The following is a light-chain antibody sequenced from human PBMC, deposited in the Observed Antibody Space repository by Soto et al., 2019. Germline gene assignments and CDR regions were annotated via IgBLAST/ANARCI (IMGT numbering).Light chain of an antibody. CDR3: QQYGSSGT. V-gene: IGKV3-20*01. CDR2: GAS. Sequence: EILLTQSPGTLSLSPGERATLSCRASQSVSNNYLAWYQQKPCQAPRLLIYGASNRATGIPDRFSGSGSGTEFTLTISRMEPEDFAVYYCQQYGSSGTFGHGTKVDIK. J-gene: IGKJ1*01. CDR1: QSVSNNY.